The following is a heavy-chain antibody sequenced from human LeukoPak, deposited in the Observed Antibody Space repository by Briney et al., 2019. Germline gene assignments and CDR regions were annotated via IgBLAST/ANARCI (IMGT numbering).Heavy chain of an antibody. CDR3: ASEGSSSSAFGY. J-gene: IGHJ4*02. D-gene: IGHD6-13*01. Sequence: SETLSLTCTVSGGSISSYYWSWIRQPPGKGLEWIGCIYYSGSTNYNPSLKSRVTISVDTSKNQFSLKLSSVTAADTAVYYCASEGSSSSAFGYWGQGTLVTVSS. V-gene: IGHV4-59*01. CDR2: IYYSGST. CDR1: GGSISSYY.